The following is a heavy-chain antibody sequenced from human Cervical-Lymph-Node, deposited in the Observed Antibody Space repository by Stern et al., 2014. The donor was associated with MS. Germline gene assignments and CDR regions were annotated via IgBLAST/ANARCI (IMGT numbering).Heavy chain of an antibody. J-gene: IGHJ4*02. CDR3: AAASTTSSASPFDY. D-gene: IGHD6-19*01. CDR1: RYTFTAYS. Sequence: VQLVQSGAEVKKPVASLKVSCQTSRYTFTAYSFHWVRQAPGQGLQWMGWVNPNTGATTYAKQFRGRVTMTRDSSINTAYMELSRLTSDDTAVYYCAAASTTSSASPFDYWGQGTLLTGSS. CDR2: VNPNTGAT. V-gene: IGHV1-2*02.